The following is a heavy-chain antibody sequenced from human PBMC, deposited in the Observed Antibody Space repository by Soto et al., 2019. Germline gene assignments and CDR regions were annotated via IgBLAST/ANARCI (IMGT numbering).Heavy chain of an antibody. CDR3: ARDSHGCDY. D-gene: IGHD6-19*01. J-gene: IGHJ4*02. V-gene: IGHV1-3*01. CDR1: GYTFTNYA. Sequence: QVQLVQSGAEVKKPGASVKVSCKASGYTFTNYAMHWVRQAPGQRLEWMGWINAGNGNTKYSQKFQDRVTITRDTSASTAYMDLSSLTSEDTAESYCARDSHGCDYWGQGNLVTVSS. CDR2: INAGNGNT.